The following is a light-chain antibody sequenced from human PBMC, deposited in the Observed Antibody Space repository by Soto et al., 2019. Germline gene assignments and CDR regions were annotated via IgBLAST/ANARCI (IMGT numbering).Light chain of an antibody. Sequence: EIVLTQSPATLSLSPGERATLSCRASKSVSTYLAWYQQKPGQTPRLLIYDASNRATGIPARFSGSGSGTEFTLTISSLEPEDFAVYYCQQRSKWPLTFGGGTKVEIK. V-gene: IGKV3-11*01. CDR2: DAS. J-gene: IGKJ4*01. CDR3: QQRSKWPLT. CDR1: KSVSTY.